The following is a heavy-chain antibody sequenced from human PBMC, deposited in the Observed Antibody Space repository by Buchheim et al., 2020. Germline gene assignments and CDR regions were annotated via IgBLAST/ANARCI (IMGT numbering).Heavy chain of an antibody. J-gene: IGHJ4*02. CDR2: IYYSGST. Sequence: QVQLQESGPGLVKPSETLSLTCTVSGGSVSSGSYYWSWIRQPPGKGLEWIGYIYYSGSTNYNPSLKSRVTISVDTSKTQFSLKLSSVTAADTAVYYCARRRYCSSTSCLTGFDYWGQGTL. CDR1: GGSVSSGSYY. D-gene: IGHD2-2*01. V-gene: IGHV4-61*01. CDR3: ARRRYCSSTSCLTGFDY.